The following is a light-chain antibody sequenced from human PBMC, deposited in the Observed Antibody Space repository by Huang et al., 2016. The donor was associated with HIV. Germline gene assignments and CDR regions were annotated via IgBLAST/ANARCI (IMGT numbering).Light chain of an antibody. CDR3: QQSYSTLRYT. CDR2: SAS. Sequence: DIQMTQSPSSLSASVGDRVTITCRASQSISSYLNWYQQKPGKAPKLLIYSASSLESGVPSRFSGSGSGTDFTLNISSLQPEDFATYYCQQSYSTLRYTFGQGTKLEIK. J-gene: IGKJ2*01. CDR1: QSISSY. V-gene: IGKV1-39*01.